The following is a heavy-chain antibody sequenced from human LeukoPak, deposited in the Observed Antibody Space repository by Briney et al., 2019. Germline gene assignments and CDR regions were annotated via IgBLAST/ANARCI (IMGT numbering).Heavy chain of an antibody. Sequence: GGSLRLSCAASGFTFDDYAMHWVRQAPGKGLEWVSLISGDAGSTYYADSVRGRFTISRDNSKNSLFLQMNSLTTEDAAFYYCTKVQSRIAVAGSPIDYWGQGTLVTVSS. CDR1: GFTFDDYA. CDR3: TKVQSRIAVAGSPIDY. D-gene: IGHD6-19*01. CDR2: ISGDAGST. V-gene: IGHV3-43*02. J-gene: IGHJ4*02.